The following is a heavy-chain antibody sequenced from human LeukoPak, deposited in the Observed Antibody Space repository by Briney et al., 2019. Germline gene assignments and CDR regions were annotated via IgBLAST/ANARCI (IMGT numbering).Heavy chain of an antibody. V-gene: IGHV5-51*01. J-gene: IGHJ3*02. CDR3: ARQGLEVTATTGAFDI. CDR1: GYSFTSYW. D-gene: IGHD2-21*02. Sequence: GESLKISCKGSGYSFTSYWIGWVRPMPGKGLEWMGIIYPGDSDTRYSPSFQGQVTISADKSISTAYLQWSSLKASDTAMYYCARQGLEVTATTGAFDIWGQGTMVTVSS. CDR2: IYPGDSDT.